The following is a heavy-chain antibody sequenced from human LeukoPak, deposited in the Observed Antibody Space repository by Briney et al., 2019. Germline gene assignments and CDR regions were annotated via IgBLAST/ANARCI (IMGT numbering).Heavy chain of an antibody. D-gene: IGHD3-10*01. CDR2: INHSGST. Sequence: PSETLSLTCAVYGGSFSGFYWSWVRQPPGKGLEWIGEINHSGSTYYNPSFKSRVTILVDTSRNQFSLKLTSVTAADTAVYYCARGPDSGSYFACFDPWGQGTLVTVSS. CDR3: ARGPDSGSYFACFDP. J-gene: IGHJ5*02. V-gene: IGHV4-34*01. CDR1: GGSFSGFY.